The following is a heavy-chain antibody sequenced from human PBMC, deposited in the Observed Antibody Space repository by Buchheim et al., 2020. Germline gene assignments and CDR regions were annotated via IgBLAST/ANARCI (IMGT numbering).Heavy chain of an antibody. CDR2: ISSSGSTI. J-gene: IGHJ6*02. Sequence: EVQLVESGGGLVQPGGSLRLSCAASGFTFSSYEMNWVRQAPGKGLEWVSYISSSGSTIYYADSVKGRFTISRDNAKNSLYLQMNSLRAEDTAVYYCARVMGVTAAEYGYNYYYGMDVWGQGTT. V-gene: IGHV3-48*03. CDR3: ARVMGVTAAEYGYNYYYGMDV. D-gene: IGHD6-13*01. CDR1: GFTFSSYE.